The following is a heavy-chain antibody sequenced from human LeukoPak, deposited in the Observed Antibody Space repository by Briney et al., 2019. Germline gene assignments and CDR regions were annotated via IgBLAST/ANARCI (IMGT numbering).Heavy chain of an antibody. CDR3: ARDERGMDV. CDR1: GGSISSYY. J-gene: IGHJ6*02. CDR2: IYYGGST. V-gene: IGHV4-59*01. Sequence: KPSETLSLTCTVSGGSISSYYWSWIRQPPGKGLEWIGYIYYGGSTNYNPSLKSRVTISVDTSKNQFSLKLSSVTAADTAVYYCARDERGMDVWGQGTTVTVSS.